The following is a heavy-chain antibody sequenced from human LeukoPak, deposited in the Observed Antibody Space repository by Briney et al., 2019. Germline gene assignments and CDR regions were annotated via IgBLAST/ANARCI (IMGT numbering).Heavy chain of an antibody. CDR3: ARHGTVTTLGAFDI. CDR1: GGSISSYY. Sequence: SETLSLTCTVSGGSISSYYWTWIRQPPGKGLEWLGYIYYSGSTNYNPSLKSRVTISLDTSKNQFSLRLTSVTAADTAVYYCARHGTVTTLGAFDIWGQGTMITVSS. CDR2: IYYSGST. V-gene: IGHV4-59*01. D-gene: IGHD4-17*01. J-gene: IGHJ3*02.